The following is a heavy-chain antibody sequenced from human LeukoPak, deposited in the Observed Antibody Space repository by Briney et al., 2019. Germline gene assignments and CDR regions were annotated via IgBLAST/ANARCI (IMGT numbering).Heavy chain of an antibody. CDR1: GGSISSYY. CDR3: AGKTVTTRGSFDY. V-gene: IGHV4-59*01. CDR2: IYYSGST. Sequence: PSETLSLTCTVSGGSISSYYWSWIRQPPGKGLEWVGYIYYSGSTNYNPSLKSRVTISVDTSKNQFSLKLSSVTGADTAVYYCAGKTVTTRGSFDYWGQGTLVTVSS. J-gene: IGHJ4*02. D-gene: IGHD4-17*01.